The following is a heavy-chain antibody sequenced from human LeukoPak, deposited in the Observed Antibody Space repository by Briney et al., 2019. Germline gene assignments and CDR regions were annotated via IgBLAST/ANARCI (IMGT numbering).Heavy chain of an antibody. CDR3: ARRAKYSSSGYAFDI. CDR2: IYYSGST. CDR1: AGSISSSSYY. V-gene: IGHV4-39*01. Sequence: PSETLSLTCTVSAGSISSSSYYWGWIRQPPGKGLEWIGSIYYSGSTYYNPSLKSRVTISVDTSKNQFSLKLSSVTAADTAVYYCARRAKYSSSGYAFDIWGQGTMVTVSS. J-gene: IGHJ3*02. D-gene: IGHD6-6*01.